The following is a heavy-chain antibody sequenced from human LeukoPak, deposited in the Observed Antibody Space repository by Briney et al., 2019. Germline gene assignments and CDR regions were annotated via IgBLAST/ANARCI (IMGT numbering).Heavy chain of an antibody. J-gene: IGHJ3*02. D-gene: IGHD2-2*01. Sequence: PGRSLRLSCAASGFTFSSYGMHWVRQAPGKGLEWVAVIWYDGSNKYYAESVKGRFTISRDNSKNTLYLQMNSLRAEDTAVYYCARDVPATSPSYCSSTSCHPLDAFDIWGQGTMVTVSS. CDR1: GFTFSSYG. CDR3: ARDVPATSPSYCSSTSCHPLDAFDI. V-gene: IGHV3-33*01. CDR2: IWYDGSNK.